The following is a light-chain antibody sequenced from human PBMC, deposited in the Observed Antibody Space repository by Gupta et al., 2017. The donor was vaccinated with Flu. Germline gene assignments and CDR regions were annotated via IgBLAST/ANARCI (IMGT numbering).Light chain of an antibody. CDR2: DAS. V-gene: IGKV3-11*01. J-gene: IGKJ4*01. Sequence: LSLSPGERSTLPCRASQSVSSYLAWYQQKPGQAPRLLIYDASNRATGIPARFSGSGSGTDFTLTISSLEPEDFAVYYCQQRSNWPPLTFGGGTKVEIK. CDR1: QSVSSY. CDR3: QQRSNWPPLT.